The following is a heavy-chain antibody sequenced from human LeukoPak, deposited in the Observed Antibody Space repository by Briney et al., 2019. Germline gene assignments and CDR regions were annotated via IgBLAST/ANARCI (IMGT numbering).Heavy chain of an antibody. D-gene: IGHD2-21*02. V-gene: IGHV3-30-3*01. Sequence: GGSLRLSCAASGFTFSSYAMHWVRQAPGKGLEWVAVISYDGSNKYYADSVKGRFTISRDNSKNTLYLQMNSLRAEDTAVYYCAGGSGGDRYFDYWGQGTLVTVSS. CDR1: GFTFSSYA. CDR3: AGGSGGDRYFDY. J-gene: IGHJ4*02. CDR2: ISYDGSNK.